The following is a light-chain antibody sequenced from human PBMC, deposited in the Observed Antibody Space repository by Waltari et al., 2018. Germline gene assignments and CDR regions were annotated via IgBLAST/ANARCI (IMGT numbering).Light chain of an antibody. Sequence: TCRARQGIGTCLAWYQQSPGQAPRPLIFKASSRQPGVPSRFSGHGSGTNFSLAISSLRPEDFLIYWCQHYSESPPTFGGGTKVEIK. CDR3: QHYSESPPT. CDR2: KAS. CDR1: QGIGTC. V-gene: IGKV1D-13*01. J-gene: IGKJ4*01.